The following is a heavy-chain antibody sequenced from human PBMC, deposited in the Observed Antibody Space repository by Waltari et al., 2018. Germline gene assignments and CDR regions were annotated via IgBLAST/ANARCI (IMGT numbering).Heavy chain of an antibody. V-gene: IGHV1-69*08. Sequence: QVQLVQSGAEVKKPGSSVKVSCKASGGTFSSYTTSWVRQAPGQGLEWMGRIIPILGIANYAQKFQGRVTITADKSTSTAYMELSSLRSEDTAVYYCAREGDYGDYGDYWGQGTLVTVSS. J-gene: IGHJ4*02. CDR1: GGTFSSYT. CDR3: AREGDYGDYGDY. D-gene: IGHD4-17*01. CDR2: IIPILGIA.